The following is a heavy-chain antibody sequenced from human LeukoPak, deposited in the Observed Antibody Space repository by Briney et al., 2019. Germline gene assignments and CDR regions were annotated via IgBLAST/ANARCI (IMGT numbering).Heavy chain of an antibody. D-gene: IGHD6-13*01. CDR2: IYHSGST. CDR1: GGSISSGGYS. V-gene: IGHV4-30-2*01. CDR3: ARALRSAAGRYFDY. Sequence: SQTLSLTCAVSGGSISSGGYSWSWIRQPPGKGLEWIGYIYHSGSTYYNPSLKSRVTISVDRSKNQFSLKLSSVTAADTAVYYCARALRSAAGRYFDYWGQGTLVTVSS. J-gene: IGHJ4*02.